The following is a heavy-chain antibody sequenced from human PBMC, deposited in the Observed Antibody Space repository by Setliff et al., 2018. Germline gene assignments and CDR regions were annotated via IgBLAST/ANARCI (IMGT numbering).Heavy chain of an antibody. CDR3: ARVRWELYFDY. V-gene: IGHV4-39*07. CDR2: IYRNGNT. D-gene: IGHD1-26*01. Sequence: SETLSLTCTVSGGSISSGGYYWSWIRQHPGKGLEWIGSIYRNGNTYYNPSLKSRVTISVDTSKNQLSLKLSSVTAADTAVYYCARVRWELYFDYWGQGTLVTVSS. CDR1: GGSISSGGYY. J-gene: IGHJ4*02.